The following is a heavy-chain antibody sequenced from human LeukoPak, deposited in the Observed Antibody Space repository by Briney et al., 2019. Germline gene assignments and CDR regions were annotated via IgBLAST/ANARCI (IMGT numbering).Heavy chain of an antibody. D-gene: IGHD5-18*01. Sequence: ASVKVSCKASGYTFISYGISWVRQAPGQGLEWMGWISGHNGNINYAQKLQGRVTMTTDTSTSTAYMELRSLRSDDTAVYYCARGRDTAMVTSFDYWGQGTLVTVSS. CDR2: ISGHNGNI. CDR3: ARGRDTAMVTSFDY. V-gene: IGHV1-18*01. CDR1: GYTFISYG. J-gene: IGHJ4*02.